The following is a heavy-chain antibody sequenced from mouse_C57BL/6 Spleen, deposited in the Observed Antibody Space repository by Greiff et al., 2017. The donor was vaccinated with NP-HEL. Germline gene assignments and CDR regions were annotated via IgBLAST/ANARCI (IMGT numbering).Heavy chain of an antibody. CDR3: ARIYYYGSSPLTSMDY. D-gene: IGHD1-1*01. V-gene: IGHV2-2*01. Sequence: VKLMESGPGLVQPSQSLSITCTVSGFSLTSYGVHWVRQSPGKGLEWLGVIWSGGSTDYNAAFISRLSISKDNSKSQVFFKMNSLQADDTAIYYCARIYYYGSSPLTSMDYWGQGTSVTVSS. CDR1: GFSLTSYG. CDR2: IWSGGST. J-gene: IGHJ4*01.